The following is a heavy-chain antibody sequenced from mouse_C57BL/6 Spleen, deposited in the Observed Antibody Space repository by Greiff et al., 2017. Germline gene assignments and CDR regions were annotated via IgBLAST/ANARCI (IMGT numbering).Heavy chain of an antibody. Sequence: QVQLQQPGAELVRPGTSVKLSCKASGYTFTSYWMHWVKQRPGQGLEWIGVIDPSDSYTNYNQKFKGKATLTVDTSSSTAYMQLSSLTSEDSAVYYCARAFDGYPSYAMDYWGQGTSVTVSS. J-gene: IGHJ4*01. V-gene: IGHV1-59*01. D-gene: IGHD2-3*01. CDR2: IDPSDSYT. CDR3: ARAFDGYPSYAMDY. CDR1: GYTFTSYW.